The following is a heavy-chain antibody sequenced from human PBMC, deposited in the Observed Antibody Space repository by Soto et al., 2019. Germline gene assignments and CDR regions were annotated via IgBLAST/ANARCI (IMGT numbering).Heavy chain of an antibody. D-gene: IGHD1-7*01. Sequence: SETLSLTCTVSGGSISSSSYYWGWIRQPPGKGLEWIGSIYYSGSTYYNPSLKSRVTISVDTSKNQFSLKLSSVTAADTAVYYCARQVGYNWNYGYFDYWGQGTLVTVSS. CDR2: IYYSGST. J-gene: IGHJ4*02. CDR3: ARQVGYNWNYGYFDY. V-gene: IGHV4-39*01. CDR1: GGSISSSSYY.